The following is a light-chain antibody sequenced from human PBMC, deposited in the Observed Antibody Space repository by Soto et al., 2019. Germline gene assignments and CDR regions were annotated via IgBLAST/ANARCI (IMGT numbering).Light chain of an antibody. CDR1: QSVSSN. CDR2: GAS. J-gene: IGKJ1*01. Sequence: IVLTQSPATLSVSPGEKATLSCRASQSVSSNLAWYQQKPGQAPRLLMYGASTRATAIPARFSGSGSGTEFTLNTNGLQDEDIAVYYCQQYGTWHVWTVGQGTKVEI. CDR3: QQYGTWHVWT. V-gene: IGKV3-15*01.